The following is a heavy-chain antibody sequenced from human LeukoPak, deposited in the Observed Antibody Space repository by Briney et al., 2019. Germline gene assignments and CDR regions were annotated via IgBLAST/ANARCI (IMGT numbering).Heavy chain of an antibody. D-gene: IGHD6-13*01. CDR3: AFHSWQLDFDY. CDR1: GGSISSSSYY. CDR2: IYYSGST. Sequence: SETLSLTCTVSGGSISSSSYYWGWIRQLPGKGLEWIGSIYYSGSTYYNPSLKSRVTISVDTSKNQFSLKLSSVTAADTAVYYCAFHSWQLDFDYWGQGTLVTVSS. V-gene: IGHV4-39*07. J-gene: IGHJ4*02.